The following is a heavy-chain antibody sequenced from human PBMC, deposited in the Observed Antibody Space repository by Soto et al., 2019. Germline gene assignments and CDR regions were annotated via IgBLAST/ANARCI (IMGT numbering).Heavy chain of an antibody. V-gene: IGHV3-23*01. Sequence: PGGSLRLSCAASGFTFSSYAMSWVRQAPGKGLEWVSAISGSGGSTYYADSVKGRFTISRDNSKNTLYLQMNSLRAEDTAVYYCAKDRTVVVVAASSEYYFDYWGQGTLVTVSS. CDR2: ISGSGGST. CDR3: AKDRTVVVVAASSEYYFDY. D-gene: IGHD2-15*01. CDR1: GFTFSSYA. J-gene: IGHJ4*02.